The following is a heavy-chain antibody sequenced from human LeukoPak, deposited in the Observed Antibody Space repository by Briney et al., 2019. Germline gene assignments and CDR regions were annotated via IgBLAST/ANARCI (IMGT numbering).Heavy chain of an antibody. CDR3: ARVRRYQLLPKYFDY. CDR2: TYYRSKWYN. J-gene: IGHJ4*02. Sequence: SQTLSLTCAISGDSVSSNSAAWNWIRQSPSRGLEWLGRTYYRSKWYNDYAVSVKSRITINPDTSKNQFSLKLSSVTAADTAVYYCARVRRYQLLPKYFDYWGQGTLVTVSS. V-gene: IGHV6-1*01. CDR1: GDSVSSNSAA. D-gene: IGHD2-2*01.